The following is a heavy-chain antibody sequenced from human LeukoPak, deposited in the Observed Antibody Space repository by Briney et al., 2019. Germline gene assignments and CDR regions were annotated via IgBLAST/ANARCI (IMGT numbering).Heavy chain of an antibody. J-gene: IGHJ5*02. CDR3: ARDVGLRRYSGGYYH. CDR1: GGSISSYY. Sequence: SETLSLTCTVSGGSISSYYWSWIRQPPGKGLEWIGYIYYSGSTNYNPSLKSRVTISVDTSKNQFSLKLSSVTAADTAVYYCARDVGLRRYSGGYYHWGQGTLVTVSS. D-gene: IGHD1-26*01. V-gene: IGHV4-59*01. CDR2: IYYSGST.